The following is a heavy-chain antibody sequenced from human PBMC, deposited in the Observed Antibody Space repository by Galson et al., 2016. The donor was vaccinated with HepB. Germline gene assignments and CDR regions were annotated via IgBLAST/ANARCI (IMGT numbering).Heavy chain of an antibody. Sequence: SLRLSCAASGFVFSNFGLSWARQAPGKGLEWVASISTRRTTYYSDSVQGRFTISRDNSNHTLYLQMYGLRAEDTAGYYCAKERLVRRIFDPWGQGTLPTVSS. CDR2: ISTRRTT. CDR3: AKERLVRRIFDP. D-gene: IGHD1-1*01. V-gene: IGHV3-23*01. CDR1: GFVFSNFG. J-gene: IGHJ5*02.